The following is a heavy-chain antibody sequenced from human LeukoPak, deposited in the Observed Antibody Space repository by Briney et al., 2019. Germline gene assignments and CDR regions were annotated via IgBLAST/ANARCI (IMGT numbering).Heavy chain of an antibody. J-gene: IGHJ4*02. V-gene: IGHV3-21*01. D-gene: IGHD6-13*01. CDR3: AGERSSSWSDMDY. CDR1: GFTFSSYS. CDR2: ISSSSYI. Sequence: PGGSLRLSCAASGFTFSSYSMNWVRQAPGKGLEWVSSISSSSYIYYADSVKGRFTISRDNAKNSLYLQMNSLRAEDTAVYYCAGERSSSWSDMDYWGQGTLVTVSS.